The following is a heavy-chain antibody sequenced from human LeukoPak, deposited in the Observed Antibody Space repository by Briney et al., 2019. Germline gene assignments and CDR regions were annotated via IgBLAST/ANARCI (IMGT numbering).Heavy chain of an antibody. CDR1: GYTFTGYY. Sequence: ASVKVSCKASGYTFTGYYMHWVRQAPGQGLEWMGWINPNSGGTNYAQKFQGRVTMTRGTSISTAYMELSRLRSDDTAVYYCARDRSGSYLGFDYWGQGTLVTVSS. J-gene: IGHJ4*02. CDR3: ARDRSGSYLGFDY. CDR2: INPNSGGT. D-gene: IGHD1-26*01. V-gene: IGHV1-2*02.